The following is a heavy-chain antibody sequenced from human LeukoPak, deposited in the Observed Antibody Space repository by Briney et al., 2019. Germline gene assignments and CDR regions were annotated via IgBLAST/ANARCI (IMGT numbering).Heavy chain of an antibody. CDR3: ARDYYDNSGYSPFAF. CDR2: IWNDGRNK. CDR1: GFTFSSYG. D-gene: IGHD3-22*01. Sequence: QPGRSLRLSCAASGFTFSSYGMHWVRQAPGKGLEWVAVIWNDGRNKHYADSVKGRFTISRDNSKNALYLQMNSLRAEDRAVYYCARDYYDNSGYSPFAFWGQGTLVTVSS. J-gene: IGHJ4*02. V-gene: IGHV3-33*01.